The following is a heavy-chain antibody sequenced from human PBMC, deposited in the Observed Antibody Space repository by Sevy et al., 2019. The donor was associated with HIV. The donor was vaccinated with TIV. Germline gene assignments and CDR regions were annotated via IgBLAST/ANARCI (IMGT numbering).Heavy chain of an antibody. V-gene: IGHV3-48*02. CDR3: ARSVAENFDS. J-gene: IGHJ4*02. Sequence: GGSLRLSCAASGFTFNIYSMNWVRQAPGKGLEWISYMTSDLNTIYYADSVKGRFTISRDNDRYLLFLQMDGLRDDDTGVYYCARSVAENFDSWGRGTLVTVSS. D-gene: IGHD6-19*01. CDR2: MTSDLNTI. CDR1: GFTFNIYS.